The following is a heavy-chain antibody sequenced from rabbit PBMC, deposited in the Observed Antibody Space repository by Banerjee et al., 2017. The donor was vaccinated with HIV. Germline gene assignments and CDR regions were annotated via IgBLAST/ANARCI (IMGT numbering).Heavy chain of an antibody. J-gene: IGHJ4*01. CDR3: ARDPYAGARGYGGGFNL. V-gene: IGHV1S40*01. D-gene: IGHD4-2*01. CDR2: IYTGSSGNT. Sequence: QSLEESGGDLVKPGASLTLTCTASGFDFSSNAMCWVRQAPGKGLEWIACIYTGSSGNTYYASWAKGRFTISKTSSTTVTLQMTSLTAADTATYFCARDPYAGARGYGGGFNLWGQGTLVTVS. CDR1: GFDFSSNA.